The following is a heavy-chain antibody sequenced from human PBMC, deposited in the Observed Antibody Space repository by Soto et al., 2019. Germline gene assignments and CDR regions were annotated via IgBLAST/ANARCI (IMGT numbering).Heavy chain of an antibody. D-gene: IGHD3-10*01. CDR3: AHKGSGLYPLDY. CDR1: GFSLDTSGVG. J-gene: IGHJ4*02. V-gene: IGHV2-5*02. Sequence: SGPTLVNPTQTLTLTCTFSGFSLDTSGVGVGWIRQPPGKALEWVAVIYWDDYKHFSPSLESRLTITKDTSKNLVVLTMTDMVPVDTATYYCAHKGSGLYPLDYWGQGTLVTVSS. CDR2: IYWDDYK.